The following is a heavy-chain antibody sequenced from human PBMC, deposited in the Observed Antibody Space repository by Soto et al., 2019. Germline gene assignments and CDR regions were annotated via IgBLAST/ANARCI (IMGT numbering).Heavy chain of an antibody. V-gene: IGHV3-74*01. CDR2: INSDGSST. J-gene: IGHJ4*02. CDR3: ARVPITIFGVVTYYFDY. CDR1: GFTFSSYW. D-gene: IGHD3-3*01. Sequence: EVQLVESGGGLVQPGGSLRLSCAASGFTFSSYWMHWVRQAPGKGLVWFSRINSDGSSTSYADSVQGRFTISRDNAKNTLYLQMNGLRAEDTAVYYCARVPITIFGVVTYYFDYWGQGTLVTVSS.